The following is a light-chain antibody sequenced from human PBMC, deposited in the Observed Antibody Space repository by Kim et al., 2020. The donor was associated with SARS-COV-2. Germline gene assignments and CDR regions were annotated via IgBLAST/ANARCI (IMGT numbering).Light chain of an antibody. CDR1: NIGSKS. Sequence: SYELTQPPSVSVAPGKTARITCGGNNIGSKSVHWYQQKPGQAPVLVIYYDSDRPSGIPERFSGSNSGNTATLTISRVEAGDEADYYCQGWDSSSASYVFG. CDR2: YDS. J-gene: IGLJ1*01. V-gene: IGLV3-21*04. CDR3: QGWDSSSASYV.